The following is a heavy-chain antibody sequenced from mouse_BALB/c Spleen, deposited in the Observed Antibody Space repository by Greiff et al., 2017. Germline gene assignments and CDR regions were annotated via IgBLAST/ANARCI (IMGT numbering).Heavy chain of an antibody. CDR1: GYTFTSYW. J-gene: IGHJ3*01. CDR3: ARWDRYDLAWFAY. D-gene: IGHD2-14*01. CDR2: IYPGDGDT. Sequence: VKLMESGAELARPGASVKLSCKASGYTFTSYWMQWVKQRPGQGLEWIGAIYPGDGDTRYTQKFKGKATLTADKSSSTAYMQLSSLASEDSAVYYCARWDRYDLAWFAYWGQGTLVTVSA. V-gene: IGHV1-87*01.